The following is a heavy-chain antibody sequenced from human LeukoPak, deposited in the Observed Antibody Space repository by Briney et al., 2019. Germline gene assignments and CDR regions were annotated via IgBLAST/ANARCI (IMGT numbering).Heavy chain of an antibody. CDR2: ISYDGSNK. Sequence: GGSLRLPCAASGFTFSSYAMHWVRQAPGKGLEWVAVISYDGSNKYYADSVKGRFTISRDNSKNTLYLQMNSLRAEDTAVYYCARDRSYSNFDYWGQGTLVTVSS. D-gene: IGHD4-11*01. J-gene: IGHJ4*02. CDR1: GFTFSSYA. V-gene: IGHV3-30-3*01. CDR3: ARDRSYSNFDY.